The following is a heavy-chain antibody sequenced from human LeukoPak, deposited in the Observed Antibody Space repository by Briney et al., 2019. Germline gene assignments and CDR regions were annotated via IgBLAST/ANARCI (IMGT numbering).Heavy chain of an antibody. V-gene: IGHV3-30-3*01. D-gene: IGHD3-3*01. CDR3: ARDRGWSGGRPSDY. J-gene: IGHJ4*02. Sequence: PGGSLRLSCAASGFTFSSYAMHWVRQAPGKGLEWVAVISYDGSNKYYADSVKGRFTISRDNSKNTLYLQMNSLRAEDTAVYYCARDRGWSGGRPSDYWGQGTLVTVSS. CDR1: GFTFSSYA. CDR2: ISYDGSNK.